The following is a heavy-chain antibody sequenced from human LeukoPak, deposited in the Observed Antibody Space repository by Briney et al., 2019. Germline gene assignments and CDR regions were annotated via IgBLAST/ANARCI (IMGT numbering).Heavy chain of an antibody. CDR3: VKRELYIVATT. Sequence: GASLRLSCAASRYTSSSNALDWVRQAPGKGLEWVSAISPGGSPYYADSVKGRFTISRDNSKNTLYLQMNSLRAEDTAVYYCVKRELYIVATTWGQGTLVTVSS. V-gene: IGHV3-23*01. CDR1: RYTSSSNA. J-gene: IGHJ5*02. D-gene: IGHD5-12*01. CDR2: ISPGGSP.